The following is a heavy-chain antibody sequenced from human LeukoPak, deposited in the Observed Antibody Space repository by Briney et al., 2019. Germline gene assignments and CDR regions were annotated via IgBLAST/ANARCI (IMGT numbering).Heavy chain of an antibody. CDR1: GFTFSSYS. J-gene: IGHJ4*02. CDR2: ISSSGSTI. V-gene: IGHV3-48*04. Sequence: SGGSLRLSCAASGFTFSSYSMNWVRQAPGKGLEWVSYISSSGSTIYYADSVKGRFTISRDNAKSSLYLQMNSLRAEDTAVYYCARVYSGYDWDDYWGQGTLVTVSS. CDR3: ARVYSGYDWDDY. D-gene: IGHD5-12*01.